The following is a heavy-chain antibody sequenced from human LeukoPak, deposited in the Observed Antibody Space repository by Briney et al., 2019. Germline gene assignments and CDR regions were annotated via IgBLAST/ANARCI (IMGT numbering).Heavy chain of an antibody. CDR3: ARAFPAAGTDY. CDR1: GGSISSYY. V-gene: IGHV4-59*01. Sequence: SETLSLTCTVSGGSISSYYWSWIRQPPGKGLEWIGYIYYSGSTNYNPSLKSRVTISVDTSKNQFSLKLSSVTAADTAVYYCARAFPAAGTDYWGQGTLVTVFS. J-gene: IGHJ4*02. D-gene: IGHD6-13*01. CDR2: IYYSGST.